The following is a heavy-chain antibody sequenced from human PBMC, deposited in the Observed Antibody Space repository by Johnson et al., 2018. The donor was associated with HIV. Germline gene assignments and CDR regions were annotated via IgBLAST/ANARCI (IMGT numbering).Heavy chain of an antibody. J-gene: IGHJ3*02. V-gene: IGHV3-62*03. CDR2: ISTSGDTV. CDR1: GFTFSSYA. D-gene: IGHD3-22*01. Sequence: EVQLVESGGGLVQPGGSLRLSCAASGFTFSSYAMHWVHQAPGKGLEWVSVISTSGDTVLYTDSVKGRFTISRDNPENTLYLQMNSLRAEDTAVYYCATSGNYDDDAFDIWGQGTMVTVSS. CDR3: ATSGNYDDDAFDI.